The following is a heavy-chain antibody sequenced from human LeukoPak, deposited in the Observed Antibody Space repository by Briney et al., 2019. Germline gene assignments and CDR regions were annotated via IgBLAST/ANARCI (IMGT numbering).Heavy chain of an antibody. D-gene: IGHD2-21*02. V-gene: IGHV1-46*01. CDR1: GYNFTSYY. CDR3: ARDLVVVTGLRTRGSFDI. CDR2: INPISGTT. Sequence: ASVKVSCKASGYNFTSYYMHWVRQAPGQGLEWMGIINPISGTTNYAQKFQGRVTATRDTSTSTVYMELSSLRSEDTAVYYCARDLVVVTGLRTRGSFDIWGQGTMVTVSS. J-gene: IGHJ3*02.